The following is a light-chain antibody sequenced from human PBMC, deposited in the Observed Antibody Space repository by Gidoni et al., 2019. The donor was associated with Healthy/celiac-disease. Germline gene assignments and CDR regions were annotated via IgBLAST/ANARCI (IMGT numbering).Light chain of an antibody. CDR1: QSVSSN. CDR2: GAS. CDR3: QQYNNWPPDWGFT. J-gene: IGKJ3*01. Sequence: EIVMTQSPATLSVSPGERATLSCRASQSVSSNLAWYQQKPGQAPRLLIYGASTRATGIPARFSGSGSGTEFTLTISSLQSEDFAVYYCQQYNNWPPDWGFTFGPGTKVDIK. V-gene: IGKV3-15*01.